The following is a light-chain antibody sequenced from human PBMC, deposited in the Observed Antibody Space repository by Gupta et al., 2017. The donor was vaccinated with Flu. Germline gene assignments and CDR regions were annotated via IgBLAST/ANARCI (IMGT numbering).Light chain of an antibody. CDR1: SSNIGNNY. J-gene: IGLJ3*02. V-gene: IGLV1-51*02. CDR2: ENN. CDR3: GTWDGILSGWV. Sequence: VSAAAGQKVTISCSGSSSNIGNNYVSWYQQLPGTAPKLLIYENNKRPSGIPDRFSGSRSDTSATLGITGLLTGDEADYYCGTWDGILSGWVF.